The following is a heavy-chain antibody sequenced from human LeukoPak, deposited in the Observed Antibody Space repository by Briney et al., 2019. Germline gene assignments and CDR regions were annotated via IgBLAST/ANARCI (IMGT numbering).Heavy chain of an antibody. V-gene: IGHV1-2*02. CDR1: GYTFTGYY. Sequence: ASVKVSCKASGYTFTGYYMHWVRQAPGQGLEWMGWINPNSGGTNYAQKFQGRVTMTRDTSISTAYMELGRLRSDDTAVYYCARGPRSYSSSWYNWFDPWGQGTLVTVSS. CDR3: ARGPRSYSSSWYNWFDP. CDR2: INPNSGGT. J-gene: IGHJ5*02. D-gene: IGHD6-13*01.